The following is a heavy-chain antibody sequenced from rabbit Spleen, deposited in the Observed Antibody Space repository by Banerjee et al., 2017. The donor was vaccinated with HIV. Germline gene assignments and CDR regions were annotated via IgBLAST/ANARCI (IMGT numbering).Heavy chain of an antibody. V-gene: IGHV1S45*01. CDR3: ARNFDL. Sequence: EQLVESGGSLVQPEGSLTLTCKVSGFSFSDRDVMCWVRQAPGKGLEWIACINTATGKAVYATWAKGRFTISKTSSTTVTLQMTSLTAADTATYFCARNFDLWGPGTLVTVS. CDR1: GFSFSDRDV. J-gene: IGHJ4*01. CDR2: INTATGKA.